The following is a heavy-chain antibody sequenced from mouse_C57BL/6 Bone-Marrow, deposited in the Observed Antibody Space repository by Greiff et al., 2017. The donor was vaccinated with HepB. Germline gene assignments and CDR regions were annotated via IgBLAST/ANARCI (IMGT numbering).Heavy chain of an antibody. D-gene: IGHD2-5*01. Sequence: QVQLKESGAELVKPGASVKLSCKASGYTFTEYTIHWVKQRSGQGLEWIGWFYPGSGSIKYNEKFKDKATLTADKSSSTVYMELSRLTSEDSAVYFCARHGRGSYYSNHWYFDVWGTGTTVTVSS. CDR2: FYPGSGSI. CDR1: GYTFTEYT. V-gene: IGHV1-62-2*01. CDR3: ARHGRGSYYSNHWYFDV. J-gene: IGHJ1*03.